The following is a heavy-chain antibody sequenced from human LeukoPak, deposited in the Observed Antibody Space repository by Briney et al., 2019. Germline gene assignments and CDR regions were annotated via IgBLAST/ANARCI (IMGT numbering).Heavy chain of an antibody. D-gene: IGHD6-19*01. V-gene: IGHV4-34*01. Sequence: PSETLSLTCAVYGGSFSGYYWSWIRQPPGKGLEWIGEINHSGSTNYNPSLKSRVTISVDTSKNQFSLKLSSVTAVDTAVYYCARGPQYSSGWYWGYWGQGTLVTVSS. J-gene: IGHJ4*02. CDR1: GGSFSGYY. CDR3: ARGPQYSSGWYWGY. CDR2: INHSGST.